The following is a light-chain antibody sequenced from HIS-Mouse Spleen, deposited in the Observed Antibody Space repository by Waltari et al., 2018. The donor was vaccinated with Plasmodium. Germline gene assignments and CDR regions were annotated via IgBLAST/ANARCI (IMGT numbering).Light chain of an antibody. V-gene: IGLV3-10*01. CDR1: ALPTNY. Sequence: SYELTQPPSVSVSPGQKARITCPGDALPTNYAYWYQQKSGQAPVLVIYEDSKRPSGIPERFSGSSSGTMATLTISGAQVEDEADYYCYSTDSSGNHRVFGGGTKLTVL. J-gene: IGLJ3*02. CDR3: YSTDSSGNHRV. CDR2: EDS.